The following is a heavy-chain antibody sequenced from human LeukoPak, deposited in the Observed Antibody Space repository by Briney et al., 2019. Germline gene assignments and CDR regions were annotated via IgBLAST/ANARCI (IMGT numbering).Heavy chain of an antibody. Sequence: SETLSLTCTVSGGSISSYYWSWIRQPAGKGLEWIGRIYTSGSTNYNPSLKSRVTMSVDTSKNQFSLKLSSVTAADTAVYYCARGRVSYDSSEDAFDIWGQGTMVTVSS. J-gene: IGHJ3*02. D-gene: IGHD3-22*01. CDR1: GGSISSYY. CDR2: IYTSGST. V-gene: IGHV4-4*07. CDR3: ARGRVSYDSSEDAFDI.